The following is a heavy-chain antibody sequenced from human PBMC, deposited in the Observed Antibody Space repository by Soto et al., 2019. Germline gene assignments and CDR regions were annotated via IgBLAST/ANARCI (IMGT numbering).Heavy chain of an antibody. D-gene: IGHD1-1*01. CDR1: GYTFTSYG. Sequence: QVQLVQSGAEVKKPGASVRVSCKASGYTFTSYGITWERQAPGQGLEWMGWISVYNGNTNYAQRLQGRVTMTTDTSTTTAYMELRSLRSDDTAVYYCARGQKLFQDGRFDYWGQGTLVTVSS. J-gene: IGHJ4*02. CDR2: ISVYNGNT. V-gene: IGHV1-18*01. CDR3: ARGQKLFQDGRFDY.